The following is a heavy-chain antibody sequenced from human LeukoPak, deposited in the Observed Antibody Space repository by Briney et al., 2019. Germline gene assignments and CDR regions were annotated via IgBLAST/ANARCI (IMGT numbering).Heavy chain of an antibody. CDR2: INHSGST. CDR3: ARDRGGTLDY. CDR1: GGSFSGYY. Sequence: SETLSLTCGVYGGSFSGYYWSWIRQPPGKGLEWIGEINHSGSTNYNPSLKSRVTISVDTSKNQFSLKLSSVTAADTAVYYCARDRGGTLDYWGQGTLVTVSS. D-gene: IGHD3-16*01. J-gene: IGHJ4*02. V-gene: IGHV4-34*01.